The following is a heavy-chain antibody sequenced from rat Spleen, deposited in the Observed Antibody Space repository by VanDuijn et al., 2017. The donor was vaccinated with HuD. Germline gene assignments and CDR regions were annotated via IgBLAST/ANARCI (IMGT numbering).Heavy chain of an antibody. Sequence: EVQLVESGGGLVQPGRSLKLSCVASGFTFNNHWMTWIRQAPGKGLEWVASITHTGSSTYYPDSVRGRFTISRDNTQNTLSLQMNSLRSEDTATYYCTRDGPYGNYFDYWGQGVMVTVSS. V-gene: IGHV5-31*01. CDR2: ITHTGSST. CDR3: TRDGPYGNYFDY. D-gene: IGHD1-3*01. J-gene: IGHJ2*01. CDR1: GFTFNNHW.